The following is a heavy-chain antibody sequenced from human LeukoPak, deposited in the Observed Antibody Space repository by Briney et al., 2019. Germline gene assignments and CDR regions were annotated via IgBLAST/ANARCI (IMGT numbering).Heavy chain of an antibody. CDR2: FHPGDSDT. Sequence: GESLKISCKGSGYSFTSYWIGWVRQMPGKGPEWMGVFHPGDSDTRYSPSFQGQVSFSADTSINTAYLQWSSLKTSDTAMYYCARTRSYDLLTGYHSWGQGTLVTVSS. CDR1: GYSFTSYW. CDR3: ARTRSYDLLTGYHS. J-gene: IGHJ5*02. V-gene: IGHV5-51*01. D-gene: IGHD3-9*01.